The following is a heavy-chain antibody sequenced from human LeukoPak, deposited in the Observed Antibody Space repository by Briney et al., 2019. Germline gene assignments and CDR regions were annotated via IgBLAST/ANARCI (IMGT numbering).Heavy chain of an antibody. CDR2: INPNSGGT. Sequence: ASVKVSCKASGYTFTDYYMYWVRQAPGQVLEWIGWINPNSGGTNYAQKFQGRVTMTTDTSITTAYMELNRLTSDDTAVYYCAREMAGGGSYSGMHDAFDVWGQGTMGTVSS. CDR1: GYTFTDYY. D-gene: IGHD1-26*01. J-gene: IGHJ3*01. CDR3: AREMAGGGSYSGMHDAFDV. V-gene: IGHV1-2*02.